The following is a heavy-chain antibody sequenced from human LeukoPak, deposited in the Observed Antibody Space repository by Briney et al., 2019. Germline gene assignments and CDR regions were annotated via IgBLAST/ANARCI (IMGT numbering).Heavy chain of an antibody. CDR1: GGSFSGYY. J-gene: IGHJ4*02. D-gene: IGHD3-3*01. V-gene: IGHV4-34*01. CDR2: INHSGST. Sequence: SETLSLTCAVYGGSFSGYYRSWIRQPPGKGLEWIGEINHSGSTNYNPSLKSRVTISVDTSKNQFSLKLSSVTAADTAVYYCARYDFWSGYCLDYWGQGTLVTVSS. CDR3: ARYDFWSGYCLDY.